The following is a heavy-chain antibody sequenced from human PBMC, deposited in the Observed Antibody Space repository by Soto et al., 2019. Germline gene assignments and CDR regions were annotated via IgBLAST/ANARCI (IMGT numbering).Heavy chain of an antibody. CDR1: GYTLTELS. CDR2: FDPEDGET. Sequence: ASVKVSCKVSGYTLTELSMHWVRQAPGKGLEWMGGFDPEDGETICAQKFQGRVTMTEDTSTDTAYMELSSLRSEDTAVYYCATVNWNQYYFDYWGQGTLVTVSS. D-gene: IGHD1-20*01. V-gene: IGHV1-24*01. CDR3: ATVNWNQYYFDY. J-gene: IGHJ4*02.